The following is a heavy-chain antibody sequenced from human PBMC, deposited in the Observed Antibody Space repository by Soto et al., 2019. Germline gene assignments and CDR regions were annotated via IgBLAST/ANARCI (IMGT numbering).Heavy chain of an antibody. J-gene: IGHJ4*02. CDR3: ATNIVGATTFDY. V-gene: IGHV1-3*01. CDR2: INAGNGNT. Sequence: ASVKVSCKASGYTFTSYAMHWVRQAPGQRLEWMGWINAGNGNTKYSQKFQGRVTITRDTSASTAYMELSSLRSEDTAVYYCATNIVGATTFDYSGQGTLVTVSS. CDR1: GYTFTSYA. D-gene: IGHD1-26*01.